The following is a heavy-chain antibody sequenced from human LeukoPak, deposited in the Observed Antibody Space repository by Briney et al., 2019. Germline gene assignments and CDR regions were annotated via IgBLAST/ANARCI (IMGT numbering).Heavy chain of an antibody. V-gene: IGHV1-18*01. J-gene: IGHJ5*02. Sequence: ASVKVSCKASGYTFTSYGISWVRQAPGQGLEWMGWISAYNGNINYAQKLQGRVTMTTDTSTSTAYMELRSLRSDDTAVYYCARAGTGNIVVVPAAIRGNWFDPWGQGTLVTVSS. CDR3: ARAGTGNIVVVPAAIRGNWFDP. CDR2: ISAYNGNI. CDR1: GYTFTSYG. D-gene: IGHD2-2*02.